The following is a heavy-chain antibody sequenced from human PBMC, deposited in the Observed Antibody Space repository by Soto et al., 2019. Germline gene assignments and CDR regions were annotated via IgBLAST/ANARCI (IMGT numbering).Heavy chain of an antibody. D-gene: IGHD2-2*01. CDR3: AKLAGYCSGNSCHGDYAMDV. J-gene: IGHJ6*02. CDR2: FYYSENT. V-gene: IGHV4-39*01. Sequence: SETLSLTCSVSGGSISSKSYSWGWIRQPPGKGLEWIGTFYYSENTYYNPSLKSRVTISVDTSKNQFSLKLSSVTAADTAVYYCAKLAGYCSGNSCHGDYAMDVCGQGTTVTVSS. CDR1: GGSISSKSYS.